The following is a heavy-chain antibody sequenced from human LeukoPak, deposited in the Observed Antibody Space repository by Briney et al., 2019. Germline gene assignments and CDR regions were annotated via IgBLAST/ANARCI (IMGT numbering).Heavy chain of an antibody. Sequence: PGGSLRLSCAASGFTFSSYAMSWVRQAPGKGLVWVSRINSDGSSTSYADSVKGRFTISRDNAKNTLYLQMNSLRAEDTAVYYCARAPRGYSGYDHDYWGQGTLVTVSS. J-gene: IGHJ4*02. V-gene: IGHV3-74*01. D-gene: IGHD5-12*01. CDR3: ARAPRGYSGYDHDY. CDR2: INSDGSST. CDR1: GFTFSSYA.